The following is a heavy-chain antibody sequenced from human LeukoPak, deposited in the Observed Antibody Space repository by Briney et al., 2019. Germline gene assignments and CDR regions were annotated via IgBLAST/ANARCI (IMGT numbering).Heavy chain of an antibody. D-gene: IGHD2-15*01. Sequence: GASVKVSCKASGYTFTGYYMHWVRQAPGQGLEWMGWINPNSGGTNYAQDFHGRVTMTRDTSTSTVYMELSSLRSEDTAVYYCARAVGIVVVVVATLDYWGQGTLVTVSS. CDR3: ARAVGIVVVVVATLDY. CDR1: GYTFTGYY. J-gene: IGHJ4*02. V-gene: IGHV1-2*02. CDR2: INPNSGGT.